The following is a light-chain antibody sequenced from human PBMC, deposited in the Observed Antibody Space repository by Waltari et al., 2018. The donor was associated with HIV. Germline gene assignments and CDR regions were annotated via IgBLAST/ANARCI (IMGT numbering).Light chain of an antibody. CDR1: SSDVGGYTY. CDR3: CSYAGSSTFEV. V-gene: IGLV2-23*02. J-gene: IGLJ2*01. CDR2: DVS. Sequence: QSALTQPASVSGSPGQSITISCTGTSSDVGGYTYVSWYQQHPGKAPKLMIYDVSKRPSGVSNRFSGSKSGNTASLTISGLQAEDEADYYCCSYAGSSTFEVFGGGTKLTVL.